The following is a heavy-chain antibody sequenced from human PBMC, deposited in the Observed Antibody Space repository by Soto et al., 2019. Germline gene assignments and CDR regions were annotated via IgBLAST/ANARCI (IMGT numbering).Heavy chain of an antibody. J-gene: IGHJ4*02. CDR2: ICANGDIT. D-gene: IGHD2-15*01. CDR1: GFTFNNFA. V-gene: IGHV3-23*01. Sequence: PGGSLRLSCAASGFTFNNFAMSWVRQAPGKGLEWVSSICANGDITYYADAVKGRFTISRDNSRNTLYLQMNSLRAEDTAAYYCAKNSGGSSYSGVQYWGQRSLVTVSS. CDR3: AKNSGGSSYSGVQY.